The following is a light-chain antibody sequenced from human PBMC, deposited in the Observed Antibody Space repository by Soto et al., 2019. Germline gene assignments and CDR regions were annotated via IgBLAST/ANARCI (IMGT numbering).Light chain of an antibody. Sequence: EIVLTQSPATLSLSPGERSTLSCRASQSVSSYLAWYQQKPGQAPRLLIYDASNRATGIPARFSGSGSGTEFTLTISSLQSEDFAVYYCQQYNNWPLTCGGGTKGDNK. CDR1: QSVSSY. CDR3: QQYNNWPLT. V-gene: IGKV3-15*01. CDR2: DAS. J-gene: IGKJ4*01.